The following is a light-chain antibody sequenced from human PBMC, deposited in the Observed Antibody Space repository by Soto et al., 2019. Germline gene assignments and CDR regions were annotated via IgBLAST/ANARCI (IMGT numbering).Light chain of an antibody. CDR1: SSDVGGYKY. V-gene: IGLV2-8*01. Sequence: QSVLTQPPSASGSPGQSVTISCTGTSSDVGGYKYVSWYQQHPDKAPKLMIYEVNKRPSGVPDRFSGSKSGNTASLTVSGLQAEDEAYYYCSSYTGNNNLVFGGGTKVTVL. J-gene: IGLJ2*01. CDR3: SSYTGNNNLV. CDR2: EVN.